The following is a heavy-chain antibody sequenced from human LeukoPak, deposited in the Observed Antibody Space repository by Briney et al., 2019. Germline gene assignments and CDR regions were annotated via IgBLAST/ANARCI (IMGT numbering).Heavy chain of an antibody. J-gene: IGHJ4*02. CDR2: ISGSGGST. D-gene: IGHD3-10*01. CDR1: GFTFSSYA. Sequence: PGGSLRLSCAASGFTFSSYAMSWVRQAPGKGLEWVSAISGSGGSTYYADSVKGRFTISRDNSKNTLDLQMNSLRAEDTAVYYCAKVSSNYYGSGSYLTLDYWGQGTLVTVSS. CDR3: AKVSSNYYGSGSYLTLDY. V-gene: IGHV3-23*01.